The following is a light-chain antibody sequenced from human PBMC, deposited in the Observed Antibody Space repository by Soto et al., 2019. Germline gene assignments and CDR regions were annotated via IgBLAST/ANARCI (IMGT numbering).Light chain of an antibody. J-gene: IGLJ2*01. CDR3: SSYAATHVL. Sequence: QSALTQPPSASGSPGQSVTISCTGTSSDVGGYNYVSWYQQHPGKAPKLIIYEISKRPSGVPDRLSGSKSGNTASLTVSGLQAEDEADYYCSSYAATHVLFGGGTQLTVL. CDR1: SSDVGGYNY. V-gene: IGLV2-8*01. CDR2: EIS.